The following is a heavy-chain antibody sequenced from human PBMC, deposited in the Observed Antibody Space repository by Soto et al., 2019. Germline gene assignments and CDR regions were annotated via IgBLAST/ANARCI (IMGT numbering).Heavy chain of an antibody. CDR1: GGSISSRGSMSGRSFY. D-gene: IGHD3-22*01. CDR2: ISYSDGS. CDR3: ARGRYYDSSGYYGY. Sequence: ASETLSLTCTVSGGSISSRGSMSGRSFYWGWMRQPPGKGLEWIASISYSDGSFYNSSLKSRLTISVDTSKNQFSLKLSSVAAADTAVYYRARGRYYDSSGYYGYWGQGTLVPVFS. V-gene: IGHV4-39*01. J-gene: IGHJ4*02.